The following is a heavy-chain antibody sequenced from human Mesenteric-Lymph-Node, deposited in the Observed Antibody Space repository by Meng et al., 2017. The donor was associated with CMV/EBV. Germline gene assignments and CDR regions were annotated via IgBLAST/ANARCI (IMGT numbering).Heavy chain of an antibody. J-gene: IGHJ1*01. CDR3: ARNEGGDAMVTD. CDR2: ISPDRGGT. CDR1: GYPFTPFY. V-gene: IGHV1-2*02. D-gene: IGHD4/OR15-4a*01. Sequence: ASVKFSCKTSGYPFTPFYVHWVRQAPGQGLEWMGWISPDRGGTRYAKKYQDRVTMTSDTSISTAYMELTSLKPDDTATYFCARNEGGDAMVTDWGQGTPVTVSS.